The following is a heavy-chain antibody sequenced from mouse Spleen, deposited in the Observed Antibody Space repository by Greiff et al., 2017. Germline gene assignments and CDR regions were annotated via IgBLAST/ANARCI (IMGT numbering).Heavy chain of an antibody. CDR2: ISSGSSTI. D-gene: IGHD2-4*01. J-gene: IGHJ3*01. V-gene: IGHV5-17*01. Sequence: EVKLVESGGGLVKPGGSLKLSCAASGFTFSDYGMHWVRQAPEKGLEWVAYISSGSSTIYYADTVKGRFTISRDNAKNTLFLQMTSLRSEDTAMYYCARESTMSFPWFAYWGQGTLVTVSA. CDR3: ARESTMSFPWFAY. CDR1: GFTFSDYG.